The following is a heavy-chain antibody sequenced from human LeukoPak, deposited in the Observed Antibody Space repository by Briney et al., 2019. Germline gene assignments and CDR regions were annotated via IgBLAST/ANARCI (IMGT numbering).Heavy chain of an antibody. CDR2: IWYDGSNK. V-gene: IGHV3-33*01. J-gene: IGHJ3*02. CDR1: GFTFSTSG. Sequence: GGSLRLSCATPGFTFSTSGMHWVRQAPGKGLEWVAVIWYDGSNKYYADSVKGRLTISRDNAKNTLYLQMNSLRAEDTAVYYCARDRYATEAFDIWGQGTMVTVSS. D-gene: IGHD2-2*01. CDR3: ARDRYATEAFDI.